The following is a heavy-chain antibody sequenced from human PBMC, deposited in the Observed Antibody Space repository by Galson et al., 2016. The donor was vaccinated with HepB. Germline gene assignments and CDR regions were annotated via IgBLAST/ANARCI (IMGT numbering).Heavy chain of an antibody. CDR3: TRAYVGKARRGTYWYFDL. V-gene: IGHV3-74*01. D-gene: IGHD4-23*01. CDR1: GFTFSRYW. Sequence: SLRLSCAASGFTFSRYWMHWVRQTPERGLVWVSRISGDGSDTSYADSVKGRFTVSRDNAKNTLHLQMNSLRAEDTAVYYCTRAYVGKARRGTYWYFDLWGRGTLVTVSS. CDR2: ISGDGSDT. J-gene: IGHJ2*01.